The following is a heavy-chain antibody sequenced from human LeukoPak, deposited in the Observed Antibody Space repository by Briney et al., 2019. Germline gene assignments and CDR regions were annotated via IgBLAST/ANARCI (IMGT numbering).Heavy chain of an antibody. CDR2: MNPNSGNT. D-gene: IGHD3-3*01. Sequence: GASVTVSCKASGYTFTGYYMHWVRQAPGQGLEWMGWMNPNSGNTGYAQKFQGRVTMTRNTSISTAYMELSSLRSEDTAVYYCARTYYDFWSGYYNNWFDPWGQGTLVTVSS. J-gene: IGHJ5*02. CDR1: GYTFTGYY. CDR3: ARTYYDFWSGYYNNWFDP. V-gene: IGHV1-8*02.